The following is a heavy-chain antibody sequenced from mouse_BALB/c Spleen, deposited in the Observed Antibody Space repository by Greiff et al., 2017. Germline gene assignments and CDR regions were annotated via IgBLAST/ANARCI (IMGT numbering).Heavy chain of an antibody. D-gene: IGHD2-4*01. CDR2: INPSSGYT. J-gene: IGHJ2*01. Sequence: QVQLKESAAELARPGASVKMSCKASGYTFTSYTMHWVKQRPGQGLEWIGYINPSSGYTEYNQKFKDKTTLTADKSSSTAYMQLSSLTSEDSAVYYCARGTYYDYGGWGQGTTLTVSS. CDR1: GYTFTSYT. CDR3: ARGTYYDYGG. V-gene: IGHV1-4*02.